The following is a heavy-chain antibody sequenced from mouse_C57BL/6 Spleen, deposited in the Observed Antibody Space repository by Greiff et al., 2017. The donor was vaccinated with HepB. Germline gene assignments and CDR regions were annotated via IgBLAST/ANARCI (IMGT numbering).Heavy chain of an antibody. D-gene: IGHD1-1*01. CDR3: AVYYYGSSAFAY. Sequence: EVMLVESGAELVKPGASVKLSCTASGFNIKDYYMHWVKQRTEQGLEWIGRIDPEDGETKYAPKFQGKATITADTSSNTAYLQLSSLTSEDTAVYYCAVYYYGSSAFAYWGQGTLVTVSA. CDR2: IDPEDGET. J-gene: IGHJ3*01. V-gene: IGHV14-2*01. CDR1: GFNIKDYY.